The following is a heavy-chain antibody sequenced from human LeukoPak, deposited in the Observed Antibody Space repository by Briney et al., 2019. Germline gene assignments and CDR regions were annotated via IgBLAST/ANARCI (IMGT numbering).Heavy chain of an antibody. J-gene: IGHJ4*02. CDR3: ARVSGYDDDPYYFDY. Sequence: SQTLSLTCTVSGGSITSGGYYWSWIRQPPGKGLEWIGYIYYSGSTYYNPSLKSRVTISVDTSKNQFSLKLSSVTAADTAVYYCARVSGYDDDPYYFDYWGQGTLVTVSS. D-gene: IGHD5-12*01. V-gene: IGHV4-30-4*01. CDR2: IYYSGST. CDR1: GGSITSGGYY.